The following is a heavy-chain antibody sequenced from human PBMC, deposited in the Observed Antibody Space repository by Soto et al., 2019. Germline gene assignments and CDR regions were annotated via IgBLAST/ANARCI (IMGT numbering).Heavy chain of an antibody. V-gene: IGHV4-59*01. D-gene: IGHD5-12*01. CDR3: ARDRGGITVASKPLGEWFDP. CDR1: GVSIDNFF. CDR2: VSRGGTAAYMSEGETT. Sequence: QVQLQESGPRLVRPSETLSLTCTVSGVSIDNFFWSWIRQSPGKGLEWIGYVSRGGTAAYMSEGETTNHNPSLESRATISLDLPKNQFSLKLTSVTAADTAVYYCARDRGGITVASKPLGEWFDPWGQGTLVTVSS. J-gene: IGHJ5*02.